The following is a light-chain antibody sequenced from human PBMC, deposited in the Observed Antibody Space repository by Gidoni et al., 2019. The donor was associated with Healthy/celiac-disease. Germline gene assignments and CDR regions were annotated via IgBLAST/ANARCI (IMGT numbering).Light chain of an antibody. CDR2: AAS. CDR1: QSISRY. V-gene: IGKV1-39*01. J-gene: IGKJ4*01. Sequence: DIHMTQSPSSLSASVGDRVTITCRASQSISRYLNWYQQKPGKAPKLLIYAASNLESGVPSRVSGSGSGTDFTLTISSPQPEEFASYYCQQSYSTLTFGGXTKVEIK. CDR3: QQSYSTLT.